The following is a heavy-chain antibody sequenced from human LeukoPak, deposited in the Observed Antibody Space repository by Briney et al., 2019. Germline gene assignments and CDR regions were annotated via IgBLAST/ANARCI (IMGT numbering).Heavy chain of an antibody. D-gene: IGHD3-16*01. J-gene: IGHJ3*02. Sequence: LPGGSLRLSCAASGFTFSSYGMHWVRQAPGKGLEWVAVIWYDGSNKYYADSVEGRFTISRDNSKNTLYLQMNSLRAEDTAVYYCAKDLGEVAAAFDIWGQGTMVTVSS. CDR3: AKDLGEVAAAFDI. CDR1: GFTFSSYG. V-gene: IGHV3-30*02. CDR2: IWYDGSNK.